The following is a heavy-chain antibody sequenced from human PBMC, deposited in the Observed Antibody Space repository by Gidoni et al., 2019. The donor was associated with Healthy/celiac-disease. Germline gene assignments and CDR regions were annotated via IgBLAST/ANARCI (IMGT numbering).Heavy chain of an antibody. CDR2: ISGRGGST. J-gene: IGHJ5*02. Sequence: EVQLLESGGGLVQPGGSLRLSCAASGFTFSSYAMRWVRQAPGKGLEWVSAISGRGGSTYYADSVKGRFTISRDNSKNTLYLQMNSLRAEDTAVYYCAKDGWYNGWFDPWGQGTLVTVSS. V-gene: IGHV3-23*01. CDR1: GFTFSSYA. CDR3: AKDGWYNGWFDP. D-gene: IGHD6-19*01.